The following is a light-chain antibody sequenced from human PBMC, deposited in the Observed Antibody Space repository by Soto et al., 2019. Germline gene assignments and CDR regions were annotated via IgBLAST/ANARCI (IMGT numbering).Light chain of an antibody. CDR1: QTVGSRY. V-gene: IGKV3-20*01. CDR3: QQYGNSPLT. CDR2: GAS. Sequence: EIVLTQSPCTLSLSPGDTATLSCRASQTVGSRYLAWYQQKPGQAPRLLIYGASNRATGIPDRFSGSGSGTDFTLSISRLEPEDVAVFYCQQYGNSPLTFGGGTKVEIK. J-gene: IGKJ4*01.